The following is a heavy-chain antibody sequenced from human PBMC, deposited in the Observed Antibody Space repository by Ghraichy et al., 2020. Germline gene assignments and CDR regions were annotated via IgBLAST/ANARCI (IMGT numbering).Heavy chain of an antibody. Sequence: GGSLRLSCAASGFTFSSYSMNWVRQAPGKGLEWLSYISGGSSTIYYADSVKGRFTISRDNAKNSLYLQMNSLRAEDTAVYYCARTLPPGVGATPDYWGQGTLVTVSS. CDR2: ISGGSSTI. V-gene: IGHV3-48*01. CDR3: ARTLPPGVGATPDY. J-gene: IGHJ4*02. D-gene: IGHD1-26*01. CDR1: GFTFSSYS.